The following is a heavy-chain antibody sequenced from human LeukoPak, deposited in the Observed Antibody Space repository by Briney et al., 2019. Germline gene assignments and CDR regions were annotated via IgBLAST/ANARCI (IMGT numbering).Heavy chain of an antibody. J-gene: IGHJ4*02. Sequence: SETLSLTCDVDGGSLSGFHWSWIRQSARKRLEWIGEINDRRDANYNPSLETRVDISLDMSKNQFFLKMNSVTAADTAVYYCARSEVNSSGYWVILYWGQGTLVTVSS. CDR1: GGSLSGFH. CDR2: INDRRDA. CDR3: ARSEVNSSGYWVILY. D-gene: IGHD3-22*01. V-gene: IGHV4-34*01.